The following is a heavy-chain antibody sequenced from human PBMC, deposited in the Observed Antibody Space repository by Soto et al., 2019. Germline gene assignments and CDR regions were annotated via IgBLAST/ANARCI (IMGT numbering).Heavy chain of an antibody. V-gene: IGHV1-8*01. J-gene: IGHJ5*02. D-gene: IGHD6-13*01. CDR2: MNPNSGNT. CDR1: GYAFTSYD. Sequence: GAPVKVSCKASGYAFTSYDINWVRQATGQGLEWMGWMNPNSGNTGYAQKFQGRVTMTRNTSISTAYMELSSLRSEDTAVYYCARGGKSSSWYNWFDPRGQRTLVPVSS. CDR3: ARGGKSSSWYNWFDP.